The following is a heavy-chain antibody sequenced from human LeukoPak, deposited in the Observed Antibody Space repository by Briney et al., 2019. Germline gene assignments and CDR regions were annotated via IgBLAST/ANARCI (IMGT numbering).Heavy chain of an antibody. CDR3: ATDGASRLGRGAPPYYFDY. CDR1: GFSFSDAW. D-gene: IGHD1-26*01. CDR2: IKSKSDGVTT. J-gene: IGHJ4*02. Sequence: GGSLRLSCAASGFSFSDAWMYWVREAPGKGGECMGRIKSKSDGVTTISAASVKYTFTTSSHASNDTLFLQMNTLKTDDTAVYSCATDGASRLGRGAPPYYFDYSGQGSLVTFPS. V-gene: IGHV3-15*06.